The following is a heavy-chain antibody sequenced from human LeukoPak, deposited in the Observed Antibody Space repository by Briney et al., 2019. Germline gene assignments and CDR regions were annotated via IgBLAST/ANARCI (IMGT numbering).Heavy chain of an antibody. V-gene: IGHV4-59*01. J-gene: IGHJ6*02. D-gene: IGHD3-9*01. CDR3: ARGLFTYYDILTDSPYGMDV. Sequence: SETLSLTCTVSGASISSYYWSWIRQPPGKGLEWIGYIYYSGSTNYNPSLKSRVTISVDTSKNQFSLKLSSVTAADTAVYYCARGLFTYYDILTDSPYGMDVWGQGTTVTVSS. CDR1: GASISSYY. CDR2: IYYSGST.